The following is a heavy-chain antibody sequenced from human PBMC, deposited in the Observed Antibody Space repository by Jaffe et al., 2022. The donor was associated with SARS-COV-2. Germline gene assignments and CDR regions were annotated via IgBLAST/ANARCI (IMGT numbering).Heavy chain of an antibody. V-gene: IGHV3-48*03. CDR3: ARERRFSDTTGFDS. CDR2: MSSTGEII. D-gene: IGHD3-22*01. CDR1: ESTFSTYE. Sequence: EVQLVESGGGLVQPGGSLRLSCEASESTFSTYEMNWVRQAPGKGLEWVSYMSSTGEIILYAESVKGRFTISRDNAKNSLYLQMNSLRVEDTAVYYCARERRFSDTTGFDSWGQGTLVTVSS. J-gene: IGHJ4*02.